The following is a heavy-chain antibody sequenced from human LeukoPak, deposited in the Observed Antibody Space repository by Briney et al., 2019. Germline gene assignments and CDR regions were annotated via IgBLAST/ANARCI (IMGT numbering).Heavy chain of an antibody. J-gene: IGHJ4*02. CDR1: GGSFSGYY. V-gene: IGHV4-34*01. Sequence: SETLSLTCAVYGGSFSGYYWSWIRQPPGKGLEWIGEINHSGSTNYNPSLKSRVTISVDTSKNQFSLKLSSVTAADTALYYCARTLVDLLPDRWGQGTLVTVSS. CDR2: INHSGST. CDR3: ARTLVDLLPDR. D-gene: IGHD2-15*01.